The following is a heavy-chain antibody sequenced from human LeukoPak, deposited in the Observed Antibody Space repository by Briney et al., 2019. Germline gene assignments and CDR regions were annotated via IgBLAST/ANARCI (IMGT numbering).Heavy chain of an antibody. CDR3: AKALWFGEFGDSYGMDV. Sequence: GGSLRLSCAASGFTFSSYAMSWVRQAPGKGLEWVPGISGSGDSTYYADSVKGRFTISRDNSKNTLYLQMNSLRAEDTAVYYCAKALWFGEFGDSYGMDVWGQGTTVTVSS. V-gene: IGHV3-23*01. CDR1: GFTFSSYA. D-gene: IGHD3-10*01. CDR2: ISGSGDST. J-gene: IGHJ6*02.